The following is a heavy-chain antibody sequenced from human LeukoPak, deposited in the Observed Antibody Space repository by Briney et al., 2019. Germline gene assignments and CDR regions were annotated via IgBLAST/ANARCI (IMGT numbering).Heavy chain of an antibody. CDR3: ARDQGDSSGHNWFDP. J-gene: IGHJ5*02. CDR1: GFTFSSYE. D-gene: IGHD3-22*01. CDR2: ISSSGSTI. V-gene: IGHV3-48*03. Sequence: GGSLRLSCAASGFTFSSYEMNWVRQAPGKGLEWVSYISSSGSTIYYADSVKGRFTISRDNAKNSLYLQMNSLRAEDTAVYYCARDQGDSSGHNWFDPWGQGTLVTVSS.